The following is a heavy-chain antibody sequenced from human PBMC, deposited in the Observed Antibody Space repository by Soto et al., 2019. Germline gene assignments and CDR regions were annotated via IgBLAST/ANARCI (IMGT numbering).Heavy chain of an antibody. D-gene: IGHD2-15*01. Sequence: QVQLQGSGPGQVKPSETLSLIYTVSGDSISDYFYWSWIRQPAGKGREWIGRIYTDGTTKYNPSLKRLVTLSLDKSKNQFSRRLSSVTAADTAVYYFAREVRGGFTGIFDQWGRGSRVTVSS. J-gene: IGHJ4*02. V-gene: IGHV4-4*07. CDR3: AREVRGGFTGIFDQ. CDR2: IYTDGTT. CDR1: GDSISDYFY.